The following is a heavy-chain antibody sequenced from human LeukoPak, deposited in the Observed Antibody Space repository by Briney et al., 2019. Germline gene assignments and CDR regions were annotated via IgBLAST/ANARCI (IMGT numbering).Heavy chain of an antibody. D-gene: IGHD5-12*01. V-gene: IGHV4-59*01. CDR3: ARETWIGYYFDY. J-gene: IGHJ4*02. CDR2: ISYSGST. Sequence: SETLSLTCAVYGGSFSGYYWSWIRQPPGKGLEWIGYISYSGSTKYNPSLKSRASISVDTSKNQFSLKLSSVTAADTAVYYCARETWIGYYFDYWGQGTLVTVSS. CDR1: GGSFSGYY.